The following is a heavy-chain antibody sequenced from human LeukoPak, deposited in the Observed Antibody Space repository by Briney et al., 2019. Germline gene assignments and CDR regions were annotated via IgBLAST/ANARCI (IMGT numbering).Heavy chain of an antibody. D-gene: IGHD3-10*01. CDR2: IYYSGTT. V-gene: IGHV4-39*07. CDR3: ARDTYYYGSGTYYFNY. J-gene: IGHJ4*02. Sequence: PSETLSLTCTVSGGSISSNSYYWGWIRQPPGKGLEWIGSIYYSGTTYYNPSLKSRVTISVDTSKNQFSLKLASVTAADTAVYYCARDTYYYGSGTYYFNYWGQGTLVTVSS. CDR1: GGSISSNSYY.